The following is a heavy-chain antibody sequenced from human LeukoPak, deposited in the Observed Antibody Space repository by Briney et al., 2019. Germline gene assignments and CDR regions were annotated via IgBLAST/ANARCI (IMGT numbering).Heavy chain of an antibody. V-gene: IGHV3-74*01. Sequence: GGSLRLSCAASGFTFSSYWMHWVRQAPGKGLVWVSRINSDGSSTSYADSVKGRFTISRDNAKNTLYLRMNSLRAEDTAVYYCARVWGGLERRGDFDYWGQGTLVTVSS. J-gene: IGHJ4*02. CDR1: GFTFSSYW. CDR3: ARVWGGLERRGDFDY. CDR2: INSDGSST. D-gene: IGHD1-1*01.